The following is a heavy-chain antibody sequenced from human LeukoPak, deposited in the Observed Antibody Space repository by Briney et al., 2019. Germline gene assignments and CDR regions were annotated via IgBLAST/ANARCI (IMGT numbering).Heavy chain of an antibody. CDR1: GFTFTSYA. CDR3: ARIYSGSYSDY. D-gene: IGHD1-26*01. CDR2: ISTNGGNT. V-gene: IGHV3-64*04. J-gene: IGHJ4*02. Sequence: GGSLRLSCSASGFTFTSYAMHWVRQAPGKGLESVSAISTNGGNTFYADSVKGRFTISRDNSKNTLYLQMNSLRAEDTAVYYCARIYSGSYSDYWGQGTLVTVSS.